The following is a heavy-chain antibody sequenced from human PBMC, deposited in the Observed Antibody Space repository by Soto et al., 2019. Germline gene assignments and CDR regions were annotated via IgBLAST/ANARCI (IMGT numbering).Heavy chain of an antibody. V-gene: IGHV4-4*02. CDR2: IYHSGST. J-gene: IGHJ6*02. CDR1: DGSIGSSNW. Sequence: ETMSLTSAVSDGSIGSSNWWSWFLQPPGKGLEWIGEIYHSGSTNYNPSLKSRVTISVDKSKNQFSLKLSSVTAADTAVYYCARRGYYYYGMDVWGQGTTVTVSS. CDR3: ARRGYYYYGMDV.